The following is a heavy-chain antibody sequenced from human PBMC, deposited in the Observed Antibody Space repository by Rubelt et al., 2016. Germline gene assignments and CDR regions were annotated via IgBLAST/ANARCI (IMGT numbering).Heavy chain of an antibody. V-gene: IGHV4-39*07. CDR1: GGSISSSSYY. CDR3: TTGNEAVLRYFTNWFDP. Sequence: QVQLQESGPGLVKPSQTLSLTCTVSGGSISSSSYYWSWIRQPPGKGLEWIGEINHSGSTNYNPSLMSRVTISVDTSKNQFSLKLSSVTAADTAVYYCTTGNEAVLRYFTNWFDPWGQGTLVTVSS. CDR2: INHSGST. D-gene: IGHD3-9*01. J-gene: IGHJ5*02.